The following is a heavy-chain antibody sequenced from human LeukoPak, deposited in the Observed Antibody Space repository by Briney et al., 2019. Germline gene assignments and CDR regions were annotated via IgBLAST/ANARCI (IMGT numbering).Heavy chain of an antibody. CDR1: GGSISSGSYY. CDR2: IYTSGST. V-gene: IGHV4-61*02. D-gene: IGHD3-3*02. J-gene: IGHJ4*02. Sequence: SETLSLTCTVSGGSISSGSYYWSWIRQPAGKGLEWIGRIYTSGSTNYNPSLKSRVTISVDTSKNQFSLKLSSVTAADTAVYYCARAPFLEWSLPDYWGQGTLVTVSS. CDR3: ARAPFLEWSLPDY.